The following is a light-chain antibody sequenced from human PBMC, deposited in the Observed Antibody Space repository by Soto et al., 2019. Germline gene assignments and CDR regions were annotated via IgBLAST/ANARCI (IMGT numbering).Light chain of an antibody. V-gene: IGLV2-14*03. J-gene: IGLJ1*01. CDR1: RTDVADGYDY. CDR2: DVS. CDR3: TSYTSTTPFYV. Sequence: QSVLTQPASLSVFPGQSIATSCTRVRTDVADGYDYVSWYQQHPGQAPQLIIYDVSNRPSGVSDRFSGSKSGNTASLTISGLQAEDEAEYYCTSYTSTTPFYVFGNGTKVTVL.